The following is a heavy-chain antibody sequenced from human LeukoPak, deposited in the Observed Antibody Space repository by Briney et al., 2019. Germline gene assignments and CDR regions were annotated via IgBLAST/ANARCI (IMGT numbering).Heavy chain of an antibody. CDR1: GGSISSYY. V-gene: IGHV4-59*12. Sequence: SETLSLTCTVSGGSISSYYWSWIRQPPGKGLEWIGYIYYSGSTNYNPSLKSRVTISVDTSKNQFSLKLSSVTPEDTAVYYCARGGDSSSDYYYYYNYMDVWGKGTTVTVSS. D-gene: IGHD6-6*01. J-gene: IGHJ6*03. CDR2: IYYSGST. CDR3: ARGGDSSSDYYYYYNYMDV.